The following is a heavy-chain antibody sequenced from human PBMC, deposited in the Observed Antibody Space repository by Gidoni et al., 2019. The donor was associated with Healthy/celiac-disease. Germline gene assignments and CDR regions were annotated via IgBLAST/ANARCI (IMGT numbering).Heavy chain of an antibody. CDR2: IYYSGST. D-gene: IGHD2-2*01. V-gene: IGHV4-59*08. Sequence: QVQLQESGPGLVKPSETLSLTCTVSGGSISSYYWSWIRQPPGKGLEWIGYIYYSGSTNYNPSLKSRVTISVDTSKNQFSLKLSSVTAADTAVYYCARQPWPQPFDYWGQGTLVTVSS. J-gene: IGHJ4*02. CDR1: GGSISSYY. CDR3: ARQPWPQPFDY.